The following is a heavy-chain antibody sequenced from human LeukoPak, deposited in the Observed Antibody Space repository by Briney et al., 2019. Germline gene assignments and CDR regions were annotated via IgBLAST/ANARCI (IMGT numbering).Heavy chain of an antibody. CDR1: GFTFSSYA. V-gene: IGHV3-30*14. J-gene: IGHJ4*02. D-gene: IGHD5-24*01. CDR3: ARGAGYNYPYYFDY. CDR2: ISYDGSNK. Sequence: GGSLRLSCAASGFTFSSYAMHWVRQAPGKGLEWVAVISYDGSNKYYADSVRGRFTISRDNSKNTLYLQMNSLRAEDTAVYYCARGAGYNYPYYFDYWGQGTLVTVSS.